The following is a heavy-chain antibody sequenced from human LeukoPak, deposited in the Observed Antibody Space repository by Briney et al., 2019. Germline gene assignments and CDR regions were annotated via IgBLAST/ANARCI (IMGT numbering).Heavy chain of an antibody. D-gene: IGHD3-10*01. CDR2: INPNSGGT. CDR3: ARGLAHYYGSGSYSNAFDI. V-gene: IGHV1-2*02. CDR1: GYTFTGYY. Sequence: GASVKVSCKASGYTFTGYYMHWVRQAPGKGLEWMGWINPNSGGTNYAQKFQGRVTMTRDTSISTAYMELSRLRSDDTAVYYCARGLAHYYGSGSYSNAFDIWGQGTMVTVSS. J-gene: IGHJ3*02.